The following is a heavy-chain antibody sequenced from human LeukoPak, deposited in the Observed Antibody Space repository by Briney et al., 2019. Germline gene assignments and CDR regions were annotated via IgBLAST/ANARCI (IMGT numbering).Heavy chain of an antibody. CDR1: GGSISDYY. CDR2: IYYSGST. CDR3: ARGDFCSSSNCYLRPMDV. Sequence: SETLSLTCTVSGGSISDYYWNWIRQPPGKGLEWIGYIYYSGSTTYNPSLRSRVTMSVDTAKNQFSLKLRSVTAADTAVYYCARGDFCSSSNCYLRPMDVWGKGTTVTVSS. J-gene: IGHJ6*03. D-gene: IGHD2-2*01. V-gene: IGHV4-59*01.